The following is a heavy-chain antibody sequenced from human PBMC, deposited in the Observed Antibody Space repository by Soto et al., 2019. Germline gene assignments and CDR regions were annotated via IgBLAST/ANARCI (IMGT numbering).Heavy chain of an antibody. CDR1: GYSFDNYC. V-gene: IGHV5-51*01. CDR2: IYPGDSDT. Sequence: GESVKSSCKGFGYSFDNYCIGWVLQMPGKGLEWMGVIYPGDSDTRYSPSFQGQVTISADKFISTAYLQWRSLEASDTAMYYCARNQLRQFYYGMDVWGQGTTVTVSS. J-gene: IGHJ6*02. CDR3: ARNQLRQFYYGMDV. D-gene: IGHD3-10*01.